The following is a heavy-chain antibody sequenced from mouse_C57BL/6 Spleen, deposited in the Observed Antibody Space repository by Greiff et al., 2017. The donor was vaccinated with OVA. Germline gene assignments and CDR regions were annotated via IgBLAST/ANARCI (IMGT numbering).Heavy chain of an antibody. Sequence: EVKLVESGGGLVKPGGSLKLSCAASGFTFSSYAMYWVRQTPEKRLEWVATISDGGSYTYYPDNVKGRFTISRDNAKNNLYLQMSHLKSEDTAMYYCARDYVSRSPFGDWGKGTTLTVSS. D-gene: IGHD1-1*01. V-gene: IGHV5-4*01. CDR3: ARDYVSRSPFGD. CDR2: ISDGGSYT. J-gene: IGHJ2*01. CDR1: GFTFSSYA.